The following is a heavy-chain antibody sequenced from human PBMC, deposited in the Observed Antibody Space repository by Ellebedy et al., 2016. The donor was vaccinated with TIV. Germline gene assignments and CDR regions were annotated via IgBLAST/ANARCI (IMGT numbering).Heavy chain of an antibody. Sequence: MPSETLSLTCTVSGGSISSYYWSWIRQPPGKGLEWIGYIHDSEYTNYNPYLKSRVTMSMDTSKKQFSLNLTSVTAADSAVYFCARSSISVFGVTDAFDIWGQGTSVTVSS. CDR1: GGSISSYY. D-gene: IGHD3-3*01. CDR3: ARSSISVFGVTDAFDI. CDR2: IHDSEYT. J-gene: IGHJ3*02. V-gene: IGHV4-59*01.